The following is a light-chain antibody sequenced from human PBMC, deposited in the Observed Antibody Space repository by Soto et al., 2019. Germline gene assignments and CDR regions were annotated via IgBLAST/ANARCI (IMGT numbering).Light chain of an antibody. J-gene: IGKJ5*01. CDR3: RHYNSYPIT. Sequence: DIQMTQSPSTLSASVGDRVTITCRASQSISTWLAWYQQKPGKAPKLLIHEASNLESGVSSRFSGSGSGTEFTLTISSLQPGDFATYYCRHYNSYPITFGQGTRLEIK. CDR2: EAS. V-gene: IGKV1-5*03. CDR1: QSISTW.